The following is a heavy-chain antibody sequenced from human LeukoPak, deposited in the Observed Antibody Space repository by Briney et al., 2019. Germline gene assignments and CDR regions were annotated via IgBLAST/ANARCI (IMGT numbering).Heavy chain of an antibody. CDR2: ISGTSNTI. CDR1: GFTFSMYS. CDR3: ARDLGSYSSGWYMGFDY. Sequence: PGGSLRLSCVASGFTFSMYSMSWVRQAPGKGLEWVSYISGTSNTIYYADSVKGRFTISRDNAKNSLYLQVNSLRAEDTAIYYCARDLGSYSSGWYMGFDYWGQGTLVTVSS. V-gene: IGHV3-48*01. D-gene: IGHD6-19*01. J-gene: IGHJ4*02.